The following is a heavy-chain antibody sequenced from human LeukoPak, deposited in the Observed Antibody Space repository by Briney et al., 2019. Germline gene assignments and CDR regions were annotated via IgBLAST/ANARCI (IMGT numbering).Heavy chain of an antibody. CDR2: IYYSGST. CDR3: ARRTSGWPIDY. V-gene: IGHV4-39*01. CDR1: GGSISSSSYY. D-gene: IGHD6-19*01. Sequence: PSETLSLTCTVSGGSISSSSYYWGWIRQPPGKGLECIGSIYYSGSTYYNPSLKSRVTISADTSKNQLSLKLSSVTAADTAVYYCARRTSGWPIDYWGQGTLVTVSS. J-gene: IGHJ4*02.